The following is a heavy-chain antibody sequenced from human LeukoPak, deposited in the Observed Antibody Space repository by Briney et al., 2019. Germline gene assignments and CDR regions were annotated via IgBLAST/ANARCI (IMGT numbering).Heavy chain of an antibody. J-gene: IGHJ4*02. CDR2: IRSKADGGTP. CDR3: TTRSPARYCSDGACYSSADY. CDR1: GFTFSSYS. Sequence: GGSLRLSCAASGFTFSSYSMNWVRQAPGKGLEWVGHIRSKADGGTPDYIAPVKGRFTISRDDSKDTLYLQMNSLNTEDTAMYYCTTRSPARYCSDGACYSSADYWGQGTLVTVSS. V-gene: IGHV3-15*07. D-gene: IGHD2-15*01.